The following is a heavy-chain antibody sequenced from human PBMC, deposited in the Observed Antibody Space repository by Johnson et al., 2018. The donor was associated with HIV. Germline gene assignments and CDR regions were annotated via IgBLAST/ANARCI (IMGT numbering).Heavy chain of an antibody. Sequence: QMQLVESGGGVVQPGRSLRLSCAASGFTFSSYGMHWVRQAPGKGLEWVAVISYDGSNKYYADSVKGRFTISRDNAKNSVYRQMNSLRAEDTAMYYCSRPSPRGYSGYDAFDIWGQGTMVTVS. CDR3: SRPSPRGYSGYDAFDI. J-gene: IGHJ3*02. V-gene: IGHV3-30*03. D-gene: IGHD5-12*01. CDR1: GFTFSSYG. CDR2: ISYDGSNK.